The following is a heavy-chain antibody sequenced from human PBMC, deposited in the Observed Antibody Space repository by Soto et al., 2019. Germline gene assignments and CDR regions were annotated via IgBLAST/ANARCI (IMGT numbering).Heavy chain of an antibody. J-gene: IGHJ4*02. CDR2: IDGAAATT. V-gene: IGHV3-74*01. CDR3: ARGGAMGVDY. D-gene: IGHD1-26*01. CDR1: GFTFNNKW. Sequence: DVQLVESGGGLVRPGESLRLSCTASGFTFNNKWMHWVRQAPGKGLVWLSRIDGAAATTNYADSVKGRFTISRDNAKNIVFLHVNGLTDEDTAVYYCARGGAMGVDYWGQGTPVTVSS.